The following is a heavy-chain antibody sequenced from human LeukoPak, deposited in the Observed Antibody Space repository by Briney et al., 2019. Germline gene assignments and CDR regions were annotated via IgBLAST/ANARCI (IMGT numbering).Heavy chain of an antibody. D-gene: IGHD5-18*01. CDR3: ARVSGIHLWLLEY. CDR2: INPNSGGT. CDR1: GYTFTGYY. V-gene: IGHV1-2*06. J-gene: IGHJ4*02. Sequence: ASVKVSCKASGYTFTGYYMHWVRQAPGQGLEWMGRINPNSGGTNYAQKFQGRVTMTRDTSISTAYMELSRLRSDDTAVYYCARVSGIHLWLLEYWGQGTLVTVSS.